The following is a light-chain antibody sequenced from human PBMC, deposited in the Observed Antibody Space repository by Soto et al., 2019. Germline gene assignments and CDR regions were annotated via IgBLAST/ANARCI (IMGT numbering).Light chain of an antibody. J-gene: IGLJ1*01. CDR2: EDT. CDR3: CSYAGSGTFV. V-gene: IGLV2-23*01. CDR1: SSDVRSYDL. Sequence: QSALTQPASVSGSPGQSITISYTGTSSDVRSYDLVSWYQQPPGKAPKLMIYEDTKRPSGISTRFSGSKSGNAASLTISGLQAEDEADYYCCSYAGSGTFVFGTGTKLTVL.